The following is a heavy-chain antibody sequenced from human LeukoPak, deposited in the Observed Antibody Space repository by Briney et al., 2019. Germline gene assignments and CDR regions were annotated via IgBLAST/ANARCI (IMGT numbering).Heavy chain of an antibody. J-gene: IGHJ5*02. D-gene: IGHD6-13*01. CDR2: IYYSGST. V-gene: IGHV4-59*11. Sequence: SETLSLTCTVSGGSISSHYWSWIRQPPGKGLEWIGYIYYSGSTNYNPSLKSRVTISVDTSKNQFPLKLSSVTAADTAVYYCARDIAAAGTWFDPWGQGTLVTVSS. CDR1: GGSISSHY. CDR3: ARDIAAAGTWFDP.